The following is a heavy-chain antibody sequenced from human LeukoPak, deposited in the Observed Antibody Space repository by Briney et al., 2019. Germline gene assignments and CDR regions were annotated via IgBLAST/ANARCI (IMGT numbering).Heavy chain of an antibody. J-gene: IGHJ4*02. CDR1: GGSISSSDYY. D-gene: IGHD4-23*01. CDR2: IYYNGNT. V-gene: IGHV4-39*01. CDR3: ARTVGTHRFDY. Sequence: SETLSLTCTVSGGSISSSDYYWGWIRQPPGERLEWIGTIYYNGNTYYNPSLQSRVIISVDTSKNQFSLKLTSVTAPDTAVYYCARTVGTHRFDYWGQGILVTVS.